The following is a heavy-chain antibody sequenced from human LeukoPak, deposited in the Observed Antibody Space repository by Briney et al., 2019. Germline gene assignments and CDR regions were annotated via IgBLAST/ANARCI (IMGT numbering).Heavy chain of an antibody. J-gene: IGHJ3*02. Sequence: RGSLRLSCVASGFMFSSYWMNWVRQAPGKGLVWVSRINSDGSSTSYADSVKGRFTISRDNAKNTLFLQMNSLRAEDTAVYYCARGPWAFDIWGQGTMVTVS. CDR1: GFMFSSYW. V-gene: IGHV3-74*01. CDR3: ARGPWAFDI. CDR2: INSDGSST.